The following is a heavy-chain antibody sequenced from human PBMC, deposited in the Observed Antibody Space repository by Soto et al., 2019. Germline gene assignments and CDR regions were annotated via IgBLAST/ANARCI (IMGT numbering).Heavy chain of an antibody. CDR1: GGSISSGGYY. J-gene: IGHJ4*02. CDR3: ARGRYFDWLEVDY. V-gene: IGHV4-31*03. D-gene: IGHD3-9*01. CDR2: IYYSGST. Sequence: QVQLQESGPGLVKPSQTLSLTCTVSGGSISSGGYYWSWIRRHPGKGLEWIGYIYYSGSTYYNPSLKSRVTISVDTSKNQFSLKLSSVTAADTAVYYCARGRYFDWLEVDYWGQGTLVTVSS.